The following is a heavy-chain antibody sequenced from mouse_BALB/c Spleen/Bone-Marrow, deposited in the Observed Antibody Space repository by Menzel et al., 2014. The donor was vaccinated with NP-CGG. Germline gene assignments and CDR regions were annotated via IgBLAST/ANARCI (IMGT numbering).Heavy chain of an antibody. D-gene: IGHD1-1*01. CDR2: IRNKANGYTT. CDR1: GFTFTDYY. V-gene: IGHV7-3*02. J-gene: IGHJ2*01. Sequence: EVKLVESGGGLVQPGGSLRLSCATSGFTFTDYYMSWVRQPPGKALEWLGFIRNKANGYTTEYSAPVKGRFTISRDNSQSILYLQMNTLRAEDSATYYCARDRGGLLHDYWGQGTTLTVSS. CDR3: ARDRGGLLHDY.